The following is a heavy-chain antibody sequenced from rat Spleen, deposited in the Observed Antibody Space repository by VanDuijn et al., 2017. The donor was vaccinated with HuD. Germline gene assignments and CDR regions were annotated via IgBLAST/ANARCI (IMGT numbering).Heavy chain of an antibody. CDR2: IIYDGSST. CDR3: ARRFSTEGLFDY. Sequence: EVQLVESGGGLVQPGRSLKLSCAASGFTFSDYAMAWVRQAPKKGLEWVATIIYDGSSTYYRDSVKGRFTISRDNAKSSLYLQMNSLKSEDTATYYCARRFSTEGLFDYWGQGVMVTVSS. J-gene: IGHJ2*01. V-gene: IGHV5-17*01. D-gene: IGHD1-11*01. CDR1: GFTFSDYA.